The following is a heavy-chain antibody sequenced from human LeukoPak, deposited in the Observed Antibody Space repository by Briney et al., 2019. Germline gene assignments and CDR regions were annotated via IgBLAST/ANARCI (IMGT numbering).Heavy chain of an antibody. D-gene: IGHD2-21*01. CDR3: AVGVIADGVVDY. V-gene: IGHV4-59*01. CDR1: GGSISSYY. CDR2: IYYSGST. J-gene: IGHJ4*02. Sequence: SETLSLTCTVSGGSISSYYWSWIRQPPRKGLEWIGYIYYSGSTNYNPSLKSRVTISVDTSKNQCSLKLSSVTAADTAVYYCAVGVIADGVVDYWGQGTLVTVSS.